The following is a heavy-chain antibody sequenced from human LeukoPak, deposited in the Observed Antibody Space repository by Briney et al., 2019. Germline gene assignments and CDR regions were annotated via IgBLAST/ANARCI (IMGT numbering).Heavy chain of an antibody. CDR3: ARDPIAAAASGGDY. D-gene: IGHD6-13*01. CDR2: ITSRSSYT. V-gene: IGHV3-21*01. J-gene: IGHJ4*02. CDR1: GFTFSSYA. Sequence: GGSLRLSCAASGFTFSSYAISWVRQAPGKGLEWVSSITSRSSYTYYADSVKGRFTISRDNAKNSLYLQMNSLRAEDTAVYYCARDPIAAAASGGDYWGQGTPVTVSS.